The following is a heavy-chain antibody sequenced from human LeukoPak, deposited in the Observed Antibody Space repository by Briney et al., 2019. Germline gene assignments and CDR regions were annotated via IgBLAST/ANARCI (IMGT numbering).Heavy chain of an antibody. V-gene: IGHV3-30*02. J-gene: IGHJ6*03. D-gene: IGHD2-2*01. Sequence: GGSLRLSCAASGFTFSSYGMHWVRQAPGKGLEWVAFIRYDGSNKYYADSVKGRFTISRDNSKNTLYLQMNSLRAEDTAVYYCAKDLIVVVPAAIRIFEEYYYYYMDVWGKRTTVTVSS. CDR1: GFTFSSYG. CDR2: IRYDGSNK. CDR3: AKDLIVVVPAAIRIFEEYYYYYMDV.